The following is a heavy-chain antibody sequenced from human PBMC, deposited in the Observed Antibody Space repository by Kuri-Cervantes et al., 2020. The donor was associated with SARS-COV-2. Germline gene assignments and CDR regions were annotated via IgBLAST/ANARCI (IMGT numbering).Heavy chain of an antibody. CDR3: ARGGIEGYCGSTSCSNYYYYGMDV. J-gene: IGHJ6*02. V-gene: IGHV1-8*01. Sequence: ASVKVSCKASGYTFTSYDINWVRQATGQGLEWMGWMNPNSGNTGYAQKFQGRVTMTRNISISTAYMELSRLRSDDTAVYYCARGGIEGYCGSTSCSNYYYYGMDVWGQGTTVTVSS. CDR1: GYTFTSYD. CDR2: MNPNSGNT. D-gene: IGHD2-2*01.